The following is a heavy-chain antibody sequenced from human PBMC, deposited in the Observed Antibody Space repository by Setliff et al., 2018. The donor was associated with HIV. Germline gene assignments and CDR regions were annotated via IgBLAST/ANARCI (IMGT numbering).Heavy chain of an antibody. CDR2: FYYRGTT. CDR1: GGSISGNYY. Sequence: SETLSLTCTVTGGSISGNYYWTWIRQHPGEGLEWIGYFYYRGTTYYTPSLKSRVTISVDSSKNQFSLKLTSVTAADTAVYYCARGNIDYWTGYYSRSGYFYYMDVWGRGTTVTVSS. CDR3: ARGNIDYWTGYYSRSGYFYYMDV. J-gene: IGHJ6*03. V-gene: IGHV4-31*03. D-gene: IGHD3-3*01.